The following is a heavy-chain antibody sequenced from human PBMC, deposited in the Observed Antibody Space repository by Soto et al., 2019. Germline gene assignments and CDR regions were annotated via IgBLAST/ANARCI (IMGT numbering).Heavy chain of an antibody. CDR1: GFTFSSYG. D-gene: IGHD3-9*01. Sequence: GGSLRLSCAASGFTFSSYGMHWVRQAPGKGLEWVAVISYDGSNKYYADSVKGRFTISRDNSKNTLYLQMNSLRAEDTAVYYCAKDGVDDILTGYYNEGYFDYWGQGTLVTVSS. V-gene: IGHV3-30*18. J-gene: IGHJ4*02. CDR2: ISYDGSNK. CDR3: AKDGVDDILTGYYNEGYFDY.